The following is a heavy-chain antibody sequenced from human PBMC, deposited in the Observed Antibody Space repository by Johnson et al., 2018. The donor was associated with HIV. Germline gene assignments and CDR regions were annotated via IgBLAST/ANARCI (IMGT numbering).Heavy chain of an antibody. CDR2: ISGSGGST. D-gene: IGHD3-16*02. Sequence: VQLVESGGGVVQPGRSLRLSCAASGFTFSNAWMSWVRQAPGKGLEWVSAISGSGGSTYYADSVKGRFTISRDNSKNTLYLQMNSLRAEDTALYYCARGLQITFGGVIAPPDVFDIWGQGTMVTVSS. V-gene: IGHV3-23*04. CDR3: ARGLQITFGGVIAPPDVFDI. J-gene: IGHJ3*02. CDR1: GFTFSNAW.